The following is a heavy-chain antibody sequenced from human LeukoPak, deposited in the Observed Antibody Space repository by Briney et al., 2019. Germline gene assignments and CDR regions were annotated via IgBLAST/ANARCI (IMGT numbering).Heavy chain of an antibody. D-gene: IGHD3-10*01. J-gene: IGHJ3*02. Sequence: GGSLRLSCAASGFTFSSYGMHWVRQAPGKGLEWVAFIRYDGSNKYYADSAKGRFTISRDNSKNTLYLQMNSLRAEDTAVYYCAKGWGYYYGSGSHHDAFDIWGQGTMVTVSS. CDR1: GFTFSSYG. CDR3: AKGWGYYYGSGSHHDAFDI. V-gene: IGHV3-30*02. CDR2: IRYDGSNK.